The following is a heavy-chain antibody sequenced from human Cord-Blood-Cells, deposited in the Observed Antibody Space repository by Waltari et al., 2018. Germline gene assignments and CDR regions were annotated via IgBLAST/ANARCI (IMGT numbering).Heavy chain of an antibody. CDR2: NYPGDSDT. Sequence: EVQLVQSGAEVKQPGESLKISCKGSGYSFTSYWIGWVRQMPGKVLEWMGINYPGDSDTSYRQSFQGQVTISADKSISTAYLQWSSLKASDTAMYYCARHVAFLGGAGSYYYYYYMDVWGKGTTVTVSS. D-gene: IGHD3-10*01. J-gene: IGHJ6*03. CDR3: ARHVAFLGGAGSYYYYYYMDV. CDR1: GYSFTSYW. V-gene: IGHV5-51*01.